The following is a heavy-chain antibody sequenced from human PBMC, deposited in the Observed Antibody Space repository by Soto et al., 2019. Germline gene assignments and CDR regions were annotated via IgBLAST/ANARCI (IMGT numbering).Heavy chain of an antibody. D-gene: IGHD2-2*01. CDR1: GYTFTSYA. CDR3: ARDGFYRGYCSSTSWHLPLGY. V-gene: IGHV1-3*01. Sequence: ASVKVSCKASGYTFTSYAMHWVRQAPGQRLEWMGWINAGNGNTKYSQKFQGRVTITRDTSASTAYMELSSLRSEDTAVYYCARDGFYRGYCSSTSWHLPLGYWGQGTLVTVSS. CDR2: INAGNGNT. J-gene: IGHJ4*02.